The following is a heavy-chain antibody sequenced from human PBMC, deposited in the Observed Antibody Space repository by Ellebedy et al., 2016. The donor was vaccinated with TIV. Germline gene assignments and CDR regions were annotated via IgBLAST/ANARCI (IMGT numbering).Heavy chain of an antibody. Sequence: GESLKISXAASGFTFSSYWMHWVRQTPGKGLVWVSRIDSDGNRTAYADSVKGRFAISRDNAKNTVYLQMNSLRAEDTAVYYCARTGTYDYWGQGTLVTVSS. J-gene: IGHJ4*02. D-gene: IGHD3/OR15-3a*01. V-gene: IGHV3-74*01. CDR3: ARTGTYDY. CDR2: IDSDGNRT. CDR1: GFTFSSYW.